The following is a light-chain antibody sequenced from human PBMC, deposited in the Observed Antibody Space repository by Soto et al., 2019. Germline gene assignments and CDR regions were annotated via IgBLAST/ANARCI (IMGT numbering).Light chain of an antibody. CDR1: QSISSW. CDR2: KAS. CDR3: QQYNSYPT. Sequence: DIQMTQSPSTLSASVGDRVTITCRASQSISSWLAWYQQKPGQAPKLLIYKASSLESGVPSRFSGSGSGTELTLTISSLQPDDFATYYCQQYNSYPTSGQGTKVEIK. J-gene: IGKJ1*01. V-gene: IGKV1-5*03.